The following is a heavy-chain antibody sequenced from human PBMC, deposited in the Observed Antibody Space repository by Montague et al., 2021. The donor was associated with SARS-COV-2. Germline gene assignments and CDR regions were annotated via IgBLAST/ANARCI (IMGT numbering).Heavy chain of an antibody. Sequence: TLSLTCTVSGGSISSGDYYWSWIRQPPGKGLEWIGHISTSGSSSYNPSLKSRVTIILDTSKQQFSLELTSVTAADTAVYYCARDRRGMAMAGRAYYYYYMNVWGKGTTVTVSS. J-gene: IGHJ6*03. D-gene: IGHD6-19*01. CDR3: ARDRRGMAMAGRAYYYYYMNV. CDR2: ISTSGSS. V-gene: IGHV4-61*09. CDR1: GGSISSGDYY.